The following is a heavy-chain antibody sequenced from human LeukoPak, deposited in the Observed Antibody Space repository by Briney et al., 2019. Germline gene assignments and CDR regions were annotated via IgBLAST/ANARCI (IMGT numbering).Heavy chain of an antibody. CDR2: INAGNGNT. CDR1: GYTFTSYA. D-gene: IGHD6-19*01. V-gene: IGHV1-3*01. J-gene: IGHJ4*02. CDR3: ATWGYSSGWYLFDY. Sequence: ASVKVSCKASGYTFTSYAMHWVRQASGQRLEWMGWINAGNGNTKYSQKFQGRVTITRDTSASTAYMELSSLRSEDTAVYYCATWGYSSGWYLFDYWGQGTLVTVSS.